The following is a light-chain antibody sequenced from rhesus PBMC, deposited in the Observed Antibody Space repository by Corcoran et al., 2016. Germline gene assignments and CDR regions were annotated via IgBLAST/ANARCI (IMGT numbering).Light chain of an antibody. CDR1: NSDIGGYNG. CDR2: EVS. CDR3: GSYRSGSTYI. J-gene: IGLJ1*01. Sequence: QSALTQPPSVSKSLGQSVTISCTGTNSDIGGYNGVSWYQQHPGTAPRLLIYEVSKRPSGVSDRFSGSKSGNTASLTISGLQAEDEADYYCGSYRSGSTYIFGAGTRLTVL. V-gene: IGLV2-38*01.